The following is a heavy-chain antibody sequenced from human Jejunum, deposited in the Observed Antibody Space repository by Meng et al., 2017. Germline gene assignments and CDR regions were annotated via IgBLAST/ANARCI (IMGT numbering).Heavy chain of an antibody. Sequence: VQLVQSWAEVKMPGASVKVSFKTSGYTFNSLHINWVRQATGQGLEWMGWMNPKSGDTGLAQKFQGRLTLTRDTSMNTAYMELSSLTSEDTVVYYGARGVDAGVYYWGQGTLVTVSS. CDR1: GYTFNSLH. CDR3: ARGVDAGVYY. CDR2: MNPKSGDT. D-gene: IGHD7-27*01. J-gene: IGHJ4*02. V-gene: IGHV1-8*01.